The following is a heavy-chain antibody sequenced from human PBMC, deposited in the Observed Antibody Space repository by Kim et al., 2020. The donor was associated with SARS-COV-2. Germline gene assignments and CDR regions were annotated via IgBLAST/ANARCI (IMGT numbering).Heavy chain of an antibody. D-gene: IGHD1-1*01. V-gene: IGHV4-59*01. Sequence: TPTLKSRVTISVDTSKTQFSLKLSSVTAADTAVYYCARRTTHYYYGMDVWGQGTTVTVSS. J-gene: IGHJ6*02. CDR3: ARRTTHYYYGMDV.